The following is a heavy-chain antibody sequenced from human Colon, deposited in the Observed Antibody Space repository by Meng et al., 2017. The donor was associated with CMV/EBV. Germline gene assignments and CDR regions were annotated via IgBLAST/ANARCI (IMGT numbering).Heavy chain of an antibody. CDR3: VRGRPNWSGVLDY. CDR2: ISGSTGYT. V-gene: IGHV1-18*01. J-gene: IGHJ4*02. CDR1: CYTFTSYG. D-gene: IGHD1-1*01. Sequence: QVQLVQSGAGGKGAGASVLVSWRSACYTFTSYGINWVRQAPGQGLEWMGWISGSTGYTNRAQKFQGRVTMTTDTSTSTAYLALTSLTSNDTAVYYCVRGRPNWSGVLDYWGQGTLVTVSS.